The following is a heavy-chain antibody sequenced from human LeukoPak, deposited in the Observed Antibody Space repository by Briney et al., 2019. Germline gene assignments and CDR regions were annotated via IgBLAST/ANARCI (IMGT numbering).Heavy chain of an antibody. D-gene: IGHD2-15*01. CDR1: GDSMSSGDDY. CDR2: ISYSART. J-gene: IGHJ4*02. V-gene: IGHV4-31*03. Sequence: PSQTLSLTCSVSGDSMSSGDDYWNWIRQHPDKGLELIGYISYSARTLYHPSLHRRLSTSLDTSKNQFSLKLRSVTAADTAIYYCARDGVGSGLFDYWRQRTRVTVSS. CDR3: ARDGVGSGLFDY.